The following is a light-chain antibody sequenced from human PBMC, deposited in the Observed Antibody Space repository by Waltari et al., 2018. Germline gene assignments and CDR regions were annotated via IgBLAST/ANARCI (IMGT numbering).Light chain of an antibody. CDR1: SSAVSAYDY. V-gene: IGLV2-11*01. J-gene: IGLJ1*01. CDR2: EVN. CDR3: CSYAGNYANYV. Sequence: QSALIHPLAVSTSPGQSAILRCTGFSSAVSAYDYIPWYQQHPGKAPTLIIYEVNNRPSGVPDRFSGSKSGNTASLTISGLQAEDEAEYYCCSYAGNYANYVFGTGTRLT.